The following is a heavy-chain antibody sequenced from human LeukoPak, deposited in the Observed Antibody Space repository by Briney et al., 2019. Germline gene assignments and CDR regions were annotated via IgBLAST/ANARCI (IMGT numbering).Heavy chain of an antibody. J-gene: IGHJ4*02. Sequence: GESLKISCKGSGDTFNTHWIGWVRQMPGKGLEWMGIIYPGDSDTRYSPSFEGQVTISADKSSRTACLQWSSLKASDTAMYYCARQGSYFDYWAQGTLVTVSS. V-gene: IGHV5-51*01. CDR3: ARQGSYFDY. CDR2: IYPGDSDT. CDR1: GDTFNTHW.